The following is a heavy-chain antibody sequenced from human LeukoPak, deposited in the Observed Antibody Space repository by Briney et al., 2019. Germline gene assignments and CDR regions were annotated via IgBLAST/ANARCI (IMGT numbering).Heavy chain of an antibody. CDR1: RFTLNNSP. Sequence: GGSLRLSCVPSRFTLNNSPMSAVRPAPGKELECVSAISGRRDNSPKKFYTDSVKGRFTISRNNSKSTLYLQMNSLRAEDTAFYYCATVVITGSFPDYFVTWGQGTLVSVAS. D-gene: IGHD2/OR15-2a*01. V-gene: IGHV3-23*01. J-gene: IGHJ4*02. CDR3: ATVVITGSFPDYFVT. CDR2: ISGRRDNSPKK.